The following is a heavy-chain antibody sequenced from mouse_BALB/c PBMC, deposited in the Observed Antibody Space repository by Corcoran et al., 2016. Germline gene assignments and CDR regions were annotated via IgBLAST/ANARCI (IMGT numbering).Heavy chain of an antibody. CDR1: GFTFSGLW. CDR3: MRYGNYWYFDV. J-gene: IGHJ1*01. CDR2: INSDGSAV. Sequence: EVQLLESGGSVVQPGGSRGLSCEVSGFTFSGLWLSWVRQTPGKTLEWIGDINSDGSAVNYAPSIKDRFTIFRDNDKSTLYLQMSNLRSEDTATYFCMRYGNYWYFDVWGAGSTVTVSS. D-gene: IGHD2-1*01. V-gene: IGHV11-2*02.